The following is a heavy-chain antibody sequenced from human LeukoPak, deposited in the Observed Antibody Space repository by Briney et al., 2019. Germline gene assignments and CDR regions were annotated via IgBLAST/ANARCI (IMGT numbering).Heavy chain of an antibody. CDR2: IYSGGST. D-gene: IGHD3-22*01. Sequence: GGSLRLSCAASGFTVSSNYMTWVRQAPGKGLGWVSVIYSGGSTYYADSVKGRFTISRDNSKNTLYLQMNSLRAEDTAVYYCARVYYYDSSGYPDYWGQGTLVTVSS. CDR3: ARVYYYDSSGYPDY. V-gene: IGHV3-53*01. CDR1: GFTVSSNY. J-gene: IGHJ4*02.